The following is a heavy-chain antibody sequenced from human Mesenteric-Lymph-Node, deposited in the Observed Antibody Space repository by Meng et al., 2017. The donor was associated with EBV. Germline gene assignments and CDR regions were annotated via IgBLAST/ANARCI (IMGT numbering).Heavy chain of an antibody. J-gene: IGHJ3*02. D-gene: IGHD3-9*01. CDR3: ARKTYYDGLAGYSNVAFDI. CDR2: IYYSGST. Sequence: QVHLQESGHGLVKPSETLSLTCTVSRGSISSAGYYWSWIRQPPGEGLEWIGYIYYSGSTNYNPSLKSRLTISVDTSKNQFSLDLSSVTAADTAVYYCARKTYYDGLAGYSNVAFDIWGQGTMVTVSS. CDR1: RGSISSAGYY. V-gene: IGHV4-61*08.